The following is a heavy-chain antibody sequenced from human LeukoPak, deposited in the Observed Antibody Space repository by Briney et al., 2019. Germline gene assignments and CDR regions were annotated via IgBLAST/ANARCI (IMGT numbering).Heavy chain of an antibody. CDR2: IWYDGSNK. CDR3: AGEETDGYNYYWFDP. CDR1: EFTFSNFG. V-gene: IGHV3-33*01. Sequence: QAGGSLRLSCAASEFTFSNFGMHWVRQAPGKGLEWVAVIWYDGSNKYYADSVKGRFTISRDNSKNTLYLQMNSLRAEDTAVYYCAGEETDGYNYYWFDPWGQGTLVTVSS. D-gene: IGHD5-24*01. J-gene: IGHJ5*02.